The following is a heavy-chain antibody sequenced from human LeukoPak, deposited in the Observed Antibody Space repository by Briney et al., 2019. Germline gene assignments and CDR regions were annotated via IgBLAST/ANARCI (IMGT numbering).Heavy chain of an antibody. V-gene: IGHV4-61*01. CDR3: ASSKYDFWSGFFDP. CDR2: IYYSGNT. D-gene: IGHD3-3*01. J-gene: IGHJ5*02. Sequence: SETLSLTCTVSGGSVSSGSYYWSWIRQPPGKGLEWIGFIYYSGNTNYNPSLKSRVTISVDTSKNQFSLKLSSVTAADTAVYYCASSKYDFWSGFFDPWGQGTLVAVSS. CDR1: GGSVSSGSYY.